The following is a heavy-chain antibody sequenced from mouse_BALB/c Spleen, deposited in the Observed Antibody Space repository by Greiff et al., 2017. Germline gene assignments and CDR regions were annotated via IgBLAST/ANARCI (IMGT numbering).Heavy chain of an antibody. CDR3: ASTREGFAY. Sequence: EVQRVESGGDLVKPGGSLKLSCAASGFTFSSYGMSWVRQTPDKRLEWVATISSGGSYTYYPDSVKGRFTISRDNAKNTLYLQMSSLKSEDTAMYYCASTREGFAYWGQGTLVTVSA. V-gene: IGHV5-6*01. CDR1: GFTFSSYG. D-gene: IGHD6-1*01. CDR2: ISSGGSYT. J-gene: IGHJ3*01.